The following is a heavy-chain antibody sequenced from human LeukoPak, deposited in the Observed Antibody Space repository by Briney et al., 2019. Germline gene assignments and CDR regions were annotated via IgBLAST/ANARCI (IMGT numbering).Heavy chain of an antibody. CDR1: GFTFSSYS. Sequence: GGSLRLSCAASGFTFSSYSMNWVRQAPGKGLEWVSSISSSSSYIYYADSAKGRFTISRDNAKNSLFLQMNSLRAEDTAVYYCASPPSVDSSSPYYFEYWGQGTLVTVSS. CDR2: ISSSSSYI. CDR3: ASPPSVDSSSPYYFEY. D-gene: IGHD6-6*01. J-gene: IGHJ4*02. V-gene: IGHV3-21*01.